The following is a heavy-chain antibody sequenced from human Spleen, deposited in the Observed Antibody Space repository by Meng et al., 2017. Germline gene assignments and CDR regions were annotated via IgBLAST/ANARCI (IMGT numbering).Heavy chain of an antibody. CDR3: ARGPTTMAHDFDY. CDR1: GGSFSYYY. J-gene: IGHJ4*02. CDR2: INHSGST. V-gene: IGHV4-34*01. Sequence: QGQLQQWGAGLLQPSETLSLTCVVSGGSFSYYYWSWIRQPPGKGLEWIGEINHSGSTNYNPSLESRATISVDTSQNNLSLKLRSVTAADSAVYYCARGPTTMAHDFDYWGQGTLVTVSS. D-gene: IGHD4-11*01.